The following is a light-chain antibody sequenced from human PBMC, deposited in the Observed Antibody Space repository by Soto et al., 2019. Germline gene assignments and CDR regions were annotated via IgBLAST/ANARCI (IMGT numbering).Light chain of an antibody. CDR1: QSVSSY. V-gene: IGKV3-11*01. J-gene: IGKJ4*01. CDR3: QQRGSWPLT. Sequence: EVVLTQSPATLSLSLGERATLSCRASQSVSSYLAWYQKKPGQSPRLLIYDASKRATVIPTRYSGSESGTDFTLTISSLAPEDFALYYCQQRGSWPLTFGGGTKVDVK. CDR2: DAS.